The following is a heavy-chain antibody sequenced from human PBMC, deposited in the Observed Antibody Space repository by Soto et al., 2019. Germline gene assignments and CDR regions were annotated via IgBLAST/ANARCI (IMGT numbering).Heavy chain of an antibody. J-gene: IGHJ6*02. CDR2: IYYIGST. Sequence: PSETLSLTCTVSGGSVDSGSYYWSWIRQSPGKGLEWIGYIYYIGSTNSNPSLKSRVTISLDMSKNQFSLKLSSVTAADTAVYYCARDSSMPYYYGMDVWGQGTTLTVSS. CDR1: GGSVDSGSYY. CDR3: ARDSSMPYYYGMDV. D-gene: IGHD2-2*01. V-gene: IGHV4-61*01.